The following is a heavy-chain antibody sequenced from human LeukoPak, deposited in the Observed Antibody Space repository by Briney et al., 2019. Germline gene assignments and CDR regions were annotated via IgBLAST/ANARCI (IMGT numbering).Heavy chain of an antibody. V-gene: IGHV3-15*01. Sequence: PGESLRLSCTASGVTVSNTWMSWVRQAPGKGLEWVGLFTSRSAGGTMHYAAPVQGRFTILAEDSKNTWYLQMNGLQIEDTGIYYCTTGGGTMDFWGQGTLVTVSS. CDR1: GVTVSNTW. CDR3: TTGGGTMDF. CDR2: FTSRSAGGTM. J-gene: IGHJ4*02. D-gene: IGHD2-15*01.